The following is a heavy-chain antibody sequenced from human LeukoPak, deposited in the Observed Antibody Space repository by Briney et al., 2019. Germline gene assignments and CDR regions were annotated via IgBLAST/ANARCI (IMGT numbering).Heavy chain of an antibody. CDR2: ISYDGSNK. CDR3: VREDRILLGNDAFDI. V-gene: IGHV3-30*03. Sequence: PGGSLRLSCAASGFTFSSYEMNWVRQAPGKGLEWVAVISYDGSNKYYADSVKGRFTLSRDGAKNTLYLQMNSLRGEDTAVYYCVREDRILLGNDAFDIWGQGTMVTVSS. CDR1: GFTFSSYE. D-gene: IGHD2-8*01. J-gene: IGHJ3*02.